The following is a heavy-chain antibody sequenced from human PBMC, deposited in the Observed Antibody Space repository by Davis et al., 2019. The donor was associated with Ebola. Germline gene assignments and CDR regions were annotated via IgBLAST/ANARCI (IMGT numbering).Heavy chain of an antibody. Sequence: ASVKVSCKASGYTFTGYYMHWVRQAPGQGLEWMGWINPNSGGTNYAQKFQGRVTMTRDTSISTAYMELSRLRSDDTAVYYCARDYCSSTSCYLSWDYYYYGMDVWGQGTTVTVSS. CDR2: INPNSGGT. J-gene: IGHJ6*02. CDR1: GYTFTGYY. V-gene: IGHV1-2*02. CDR3: ARDYCSSTSCYLSWDYYYYGMDV. D-gene: IGHD2-2*01.